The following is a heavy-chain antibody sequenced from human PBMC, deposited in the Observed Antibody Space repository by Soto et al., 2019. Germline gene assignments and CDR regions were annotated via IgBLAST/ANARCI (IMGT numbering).Heavy chain of an antibody. CDR3: ASHYDMWSGSLSPVXY. D-gene: IGHD3-3*01. J-gene: IGHJ4*02. Sequence: GGSLRLSCAASGYTFSDYYMSWIRQAPGKGLEWISYIDTSGTKIYYADSVKGRFTITRDNAKNSLYLEMNSLRDEDTAVYYCASHYDMWSGSLSPVXYWGQGTLVTVSS. CDR2: IDTSGTKI. V-gene: IGHV3-11*01. CDR1: GYTFSDYY.